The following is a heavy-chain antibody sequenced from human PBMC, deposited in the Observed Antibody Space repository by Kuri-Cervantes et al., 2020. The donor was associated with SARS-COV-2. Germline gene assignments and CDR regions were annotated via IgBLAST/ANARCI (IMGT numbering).Heavy chain of an antibody. Sequence: SETLSLTCTVSGGSISSSSYYWGWLRQPPGKGLEWIGSIYYSGSTYYNPSLKSRVTISVDTSKNQFSLKLSSVTAADTAVYYCARETMYCSSTSCYPPWFDPWGQGTLVTVSS. CDR3: ARETMYCSSTSCYPPWFDP. D-gene: IGHD2-2*01. CDR1: GGSISSSSYY. CDR2: IYYSGST. J-gene: IGHJ5*02. V-gene: IGHV4-39*02.